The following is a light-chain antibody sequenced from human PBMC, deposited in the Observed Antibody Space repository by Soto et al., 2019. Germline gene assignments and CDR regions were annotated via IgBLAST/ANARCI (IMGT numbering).Light chain of an antibody. CDR2: GAS. V-gene: IGKV3-20*01. J-gene: IGKJ4*01. CDR1: QSMSSSY. Sequence: EIVLTQSPGTLSLSPGERATLSCRASQSMSSSYLAWYQQKPGQAPRLLIYGASSRATGISDRFSGSGSGTDFTLTVSRLEPEDFAVYYRQQYGSSLTFVGGTKVEIK. CDR3: QQYGSSLT.